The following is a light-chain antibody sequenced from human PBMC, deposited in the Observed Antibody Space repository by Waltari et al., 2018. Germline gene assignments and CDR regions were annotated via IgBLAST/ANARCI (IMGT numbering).Light chain of an antibody. CDR3: MQALQTPIT. Sequence: DIVMTQSPLSLPGTPGERASISCRSSQSLLHSNGYNYLDWYLQKPGQSPQLLIYLGSNRASGVPDRFSGSGSGTDFTLKISRVEAEDVGVYYCMQALQTPITFGQGTRLEIK. CDR1: QSLLHSNGYNY. V-gene: IGKV2-28*01. CDR2: LGS. J-gene: IGKJ5*01.